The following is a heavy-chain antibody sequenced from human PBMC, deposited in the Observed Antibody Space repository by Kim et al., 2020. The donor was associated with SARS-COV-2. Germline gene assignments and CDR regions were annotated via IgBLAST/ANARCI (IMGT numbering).Heavy chain of an antibody. CDR1: GFIFSSYY. J-gene: IGHJ4*02. V-gene: IGHV3-74*01. CDR3: GRGYQGPGSYFDY. Sequence: GGSLRLSCAASGFIFSSYYMHWVRQAPGKGLVWVSRINTDGSTTNYADSVKGRFTISRDNAKNTVYLQMNSLRAEDTAVYYCGRGYQGPGSYFDYWDQGTLVTVSS. CDR2: INTDGSTT. D-gene: IGHD3-10*01.